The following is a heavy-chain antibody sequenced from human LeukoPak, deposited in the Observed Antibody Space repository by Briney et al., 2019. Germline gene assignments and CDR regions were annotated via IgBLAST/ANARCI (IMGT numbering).Heavy chain of an antibody. D-gene: IGHD6-13*01. Sequence: PSETLSLTCTVSGGSISSYYWSWIRQPPGKGLEWIGYIYYSGSTNYNPSLKSRVTISVDTSKNQFSLKLSSVTAADTAVHYCARAAAAAGGQYFDYWGQGTLVAVSS. CDR1: GGSISSYY. CDR3: ARAAAAAGGQYFDY. J-gene: IGHJ4*02. V-gene: IGHV4-59*01. CDR2: IYYSGST.